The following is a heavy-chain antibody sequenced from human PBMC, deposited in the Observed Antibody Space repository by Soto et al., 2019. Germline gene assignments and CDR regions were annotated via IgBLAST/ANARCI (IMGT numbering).Heavy chain of an antibody. V-gene: IGHV3-11*05. CDR2: IRSSSSYT. D-gene: IGHD5-12*01. Sequence: QVQLVESGGGLVKPGGSLRLSCAASGFTFSDYYMSWIRQAAGKGLEWVSCIRSSSSYTNYAGSVKGRFTISRDNAKNALYLQMNSLRAEDTAVYYCVGDSGYDSCGETDYWGQGTLVTVSS. CDR1: GFTFSDYY. CDR3: VGDSGYDSCGETDY. J-gene: IGHJ4*02.